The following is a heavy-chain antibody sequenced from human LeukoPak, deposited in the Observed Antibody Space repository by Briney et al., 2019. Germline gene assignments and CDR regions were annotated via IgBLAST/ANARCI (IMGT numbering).Heavy chain of an antibody. CDR3: ARVPPGSRYYYGMDV. D-gene: IGHD3-10*01. V-gene: IGHV3-7*01. CDR2: IKQDGREK. J-gene: IGHJ6*02. Sequence: PSETLSLTCSVYGGSFIGYYWSWIRQPPAKGLEWVANIKQDGREKYYVAFVKGRFTISRDNSKNTLYLQMNSLRAEDTAVYYCARVPPGSRYYYGMDVWAKGPRSPSP. CDR1: GGSFIGYY.